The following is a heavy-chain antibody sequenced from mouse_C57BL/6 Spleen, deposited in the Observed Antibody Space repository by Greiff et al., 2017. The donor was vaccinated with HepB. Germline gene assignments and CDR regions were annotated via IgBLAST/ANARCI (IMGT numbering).Heavy chain of an antibody. CDR1: GYTFTDYN. J-gene: IGHJ2*01. CDR2: INPNNGGT. Sequence: VQLQQSGPELVKPGASVKMSCKASGYTFTDYNMHWVKQSHGKSLEWIGYINPNNGGTSYNQKFKGKATLTVNKSSSTAYMELRSLTSEDSAVYYCARMVHYGNYNFDYWGQGTTLTVSS. D-gene: IGHD2-1*01. V-gene: IGHV1-22*01. CDR3: ARMVHYGNYNFDY.